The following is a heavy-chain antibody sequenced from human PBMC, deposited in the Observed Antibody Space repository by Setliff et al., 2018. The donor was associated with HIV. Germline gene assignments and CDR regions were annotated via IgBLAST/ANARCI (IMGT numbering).Heavy chain of an antibody. V-gene: IGHV4-61*02. D-gene: IGHD3-22*01. CDR3: ARETYYYDNPQYYYYYMDV. Sequence: SETLSLTFTVSGGSISSGSYYWSWIRRPAGKGLEWIGRIYTSGSTNYNPSLKSRVTISVDTSKNQFSLKLRSGTAADTSVYYCARETYYYDNPQYYYYYMDVWGKGTTVTVSS. CDR1: GGSISSGSYY. CDR2: IYTSGST. J-gene: IGHJ6*03.